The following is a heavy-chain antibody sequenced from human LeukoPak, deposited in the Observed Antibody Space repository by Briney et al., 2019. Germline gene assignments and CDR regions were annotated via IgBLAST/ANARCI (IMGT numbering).Heavy chain of an antibody. CDR2: IIPIFGTA. Sequence: SVKVSCKASGGTFSSYAISWVRQAPGQGLEWMGGIIPIFGTANYAQKFQGRVTITTDESTSTAYMELSSLRSEDTAVYYCARTIGYCSGGSCYSSQHNWFDPWGQGTLVTVSS. CDR3: ARTIGYCSGGSCYSSQHNWFDP. J-gene: IGHJ5*02. V-gene: IGHV1-69*05. CDR1: GGTFSSYA. D-gene: IGHD2-15*01.